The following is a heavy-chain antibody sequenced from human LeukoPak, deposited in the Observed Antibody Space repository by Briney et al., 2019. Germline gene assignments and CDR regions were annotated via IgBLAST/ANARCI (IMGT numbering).Heavy chain of an antibody. CDR3: VKDQLRFLEWNPYYGMDV. V-gene: IGHV3-30*18. Sequence: GGSLRLSCAASGFTFSSYGMHWVRQAPGKGLEWVAVISYDGSNKYYADSVKGRFTISRDNSKNTLYLQMNSLRAEDTAVYYCVKDQLRFLEWNPYYGMDVWGQGTTVTVSS. CDR1: GFTFSSYG. CDR2: ISYDGSNK. J-gene: IGHJ6*02. D-gene: IGHD3-3*01.